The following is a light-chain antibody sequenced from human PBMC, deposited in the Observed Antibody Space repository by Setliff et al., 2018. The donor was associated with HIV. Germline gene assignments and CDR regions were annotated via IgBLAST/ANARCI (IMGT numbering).Light chain of an antibody. Sequence: QSVLTQPPSASGSPGQSVTISCSGTSRDIGGDNHVSWYQHHPGKAPKLIIYEVGQRPSGVSNRFSGSKSGNTASLTISGLQAEDEATYFCSSYTGSDTFDVFGTGTKVTVL. CDR3: SSYTGSDTFDV. CDR1: SRDIGGDNH. J-gene: IGLJ1*01. CDR2: EVG. V-gene: IGLV2-8*01.